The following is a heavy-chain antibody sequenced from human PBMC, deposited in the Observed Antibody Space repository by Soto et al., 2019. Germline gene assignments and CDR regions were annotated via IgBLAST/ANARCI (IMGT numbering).Heavy chain of an antibody. J-gene: IGHJ4*02. V-gene: IGHV3-23*01. CDR1: GFTFSTYA. CDR3: AKGGWADY. CDR2: IAGKDNPFT. D-gene: IGHD6-19*01. Sequence: EVQLLESGGGLVQPGGSLRLSCAASGFTFSTYAMTWVRQGPGKGLEWVSFIAGKDNPFTYYADSVKGRFTISRDDSKNTLYLQMSDLRVDDTAIYYCAKGGWADYWGQGALVIVSS.